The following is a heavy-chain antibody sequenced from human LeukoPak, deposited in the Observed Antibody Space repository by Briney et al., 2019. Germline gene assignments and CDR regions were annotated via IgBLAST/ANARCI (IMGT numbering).Heavy chain of an antibody. J-gene: IGHJ6*03. CDR1: GGSFSGYY. V-gene: IGHV4-34*01. D-gene: IGHD3-9*01. CDR3: ARGTQDYDILTGYYDYYYYMDV. CDR2: INHSGSI. Sequence: PSETLSLTCAVYGGSFSGYYWSWIRQSPGKGLEWIGEINHSGSINYNPSLKSRVTISVDTSKNQFSLKLSSVTAADTAVYYCARGTQDYDILTGYYDYYYYMDVWGKGTTVTVSS.